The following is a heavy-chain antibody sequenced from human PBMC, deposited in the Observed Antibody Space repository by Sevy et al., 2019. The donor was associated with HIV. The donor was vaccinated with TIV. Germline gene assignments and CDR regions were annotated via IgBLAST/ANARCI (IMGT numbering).Heavy chain of an antibody. CDR2: IYYSGST. V-gene: IGHV4-61*01. J-gene: IGHJ6*02. CDR1: GGSVSSGSYY. Sequence: SETLSLTCTVSGGSVSSGSYYWSWIRQPPGKGLEWIGYIYYSGSTNYNPSLKSRVTISVDTSKNQFSLKLSSVTAADTAVYYCARDIGGDYDHYYYYGMDVWVQGTTVTVSS. CDR3: ARDIGGDYDHYYYYGMDV. D-gene: IGHD4-17*01.